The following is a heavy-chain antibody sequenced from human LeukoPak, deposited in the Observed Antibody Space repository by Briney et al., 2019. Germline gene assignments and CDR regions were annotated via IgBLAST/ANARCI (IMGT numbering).Heavy chain of an antibody. J-gene: IGHJ4*02. Sequence: GGSLRLSCAASGFTVNTNYMGWVRQAPGKGLEWVSSISVRSNYIYYADSVRGRFSISRDDARDSLYLQMNSLRAEDTAVYYCVRLRRNSDTSGFYYYYDYWGQGTLVTVSS. CDR1: GFTVNTNY. D-gene: IGHD3-22*01. CDR2: ISVRSNYI. V-gene: IGHV3-21*01. CDR3: VRLRRNSDTSGFYYYYDY.